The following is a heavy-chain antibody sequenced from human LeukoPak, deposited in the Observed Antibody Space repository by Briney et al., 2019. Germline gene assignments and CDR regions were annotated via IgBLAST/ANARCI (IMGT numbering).Heavy chain of an antibody. CDR1: GFTFSTYA. CDR3: ATLSLIWNYNHYFDF. D-gene: IGHD1-7*01. Sequence: PGGSLRLSCAASGFTFSTYAMHWIRQAPGRGLEWVAFIRSDGSNKDYADSVKGRFTISRDNSKNTLYLQMNSLRVEDTGVYYCATLSLIWNYNHYFDFWGQGTLVTISS. CDR2: IRSDGSNK. J-gene: IGHJ4*02. V-gene: IGHV3-30*02.